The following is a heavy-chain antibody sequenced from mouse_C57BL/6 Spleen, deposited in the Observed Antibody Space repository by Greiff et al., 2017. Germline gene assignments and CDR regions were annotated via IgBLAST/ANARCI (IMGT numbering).Heavy chain of an antibody. J-gene: IGHJ2*01. D-gene: IGHD1-1*01. V-gene: IGHV1-19*01. CDR3: ASRRLYGSSSLDY. Sequence: EVQLQQSGPVLVKPGASVKMSCKASGYTFTDYYMNWVKQSHGKSLEWIGVINPYNGGTSYNQKFKGKATLTVDKSSSTAYMELNSLTSEDSAVYYCASRRLYGSSSLDYWGQGTTLTVSS. CDR1: GYTFTDYY. CDR2: INPYNGGT.